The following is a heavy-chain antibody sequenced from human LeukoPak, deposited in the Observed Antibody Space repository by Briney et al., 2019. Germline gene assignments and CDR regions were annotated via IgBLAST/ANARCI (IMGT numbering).Heavy chain of an antibody. D-gene: IGHD6-13*01. CDR3: ASTDSSSWYTVRFDP. CDR2: INTNTGNP. Sequence: ASVKVSCKASGYTFTSYAMNWVPQAPGQGLEWMGWINTNTGNPTYAQGFTGRVVFSLDTSVSTAYLQISSLKAEDTAVYYCASTDSSSWYTVRFDPWGQGTLVTVSS. J-gene: IGHJ5*02. CDR1: GYTFTSYA. V-gene: IGHV7-4-1*02.